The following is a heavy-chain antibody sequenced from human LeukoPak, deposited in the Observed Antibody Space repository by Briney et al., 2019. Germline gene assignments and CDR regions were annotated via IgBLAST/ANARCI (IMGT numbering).Heavy chain of an antibody. Sequence: SVKVSCKASGYTFTSYGISWVRQAPGQGLEWMGGIIPIFGTANYAQKFQGRVTITADESTSTAYMELSSLRSEDTAVYYCARDHYSSSWYPGDWFDPWGQGTLVTVSS. V-gene: IGHV1-69*13. CDR2: IIPIFGTA. J-gene: IGHJ5*02. CDR1: GYTFTSYG. D-gene: IGHD6-13*01. CDR3: ARDHYSSSWYPGDWFDP.